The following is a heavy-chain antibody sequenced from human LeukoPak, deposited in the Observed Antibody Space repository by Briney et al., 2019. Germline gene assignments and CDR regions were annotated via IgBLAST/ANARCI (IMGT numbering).Heavy chain of an antibody. CDR1: GFTFSSHS. CDR2: INWSGGST. V-gene: IGHV3-20*04. D-gene: IGHD2-2*01. Sequence: TGGSLRLSCAASGFTFSSHSMSWVRQVPGKGLEWVSGINWSGGSTGYADPLRGRFTISRDNAKNSLYLQMDSLRAEDTALYYCARAPITSPFYFDYWGQGTLVTVSS. J-gene: IGHJ4*02. CDR3: ARAPITSPFYFDY.